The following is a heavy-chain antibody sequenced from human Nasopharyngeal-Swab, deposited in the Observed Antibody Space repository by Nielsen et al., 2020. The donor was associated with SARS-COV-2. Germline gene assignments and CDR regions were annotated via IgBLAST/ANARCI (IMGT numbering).Heavy chain of an antibody. D-gene: IGHD3-3*01. V-gene: IGHV4-61*01. CDR3: ARGIFGVPLEVYNWFDP. CDR1: GGSISSSSYY. CDR2: IYYSGST. J-gene: IGHJ5*02. Sequence: SETLSLTCTVSGGSISSSSYYWSWIRQPPGKGLEWIGYIYYSGSTNYNPSLKSRVTISVDTSKNQFSLKLSSVTAADTAVYYCARGIFGVPLEVYNWFDPWGQGTLVTVSS.